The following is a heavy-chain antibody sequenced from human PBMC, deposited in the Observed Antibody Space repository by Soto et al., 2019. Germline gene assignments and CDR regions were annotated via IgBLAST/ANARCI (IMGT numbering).Heavy chain of an antibody. J-gene: IGHJ4*02. V-gene: IGHV1-3*04. D-gene: IGHD6-19*01. CDR2: ISTNNGYA. CDR1: GYTFTTYD. CDR3: VVSRGWWAFYY. Sequence: QVLLVQSGAEVKKPGASVKVSCEASGYTFTTYDMHWVRQAPGQSLEWMGSISTNNGYAKYSETFQGRATFTRDTSASTGYMELSSLISGDTAVYYCVVSRGWWAFYYWGQGTLVSVSS.